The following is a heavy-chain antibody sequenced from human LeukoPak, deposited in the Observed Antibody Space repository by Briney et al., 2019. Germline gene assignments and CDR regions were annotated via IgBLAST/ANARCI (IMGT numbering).Heavy chain of an antibody. Sequence: GGSLRLSCAASGFTFSRYSMNWVRQAPGKGLECLSSISSSSDIYYADSVKGRFTISRDNAKNSLYLQMNSLRAEDTAVCYCAKGGHYGDYSGYWGQGTLVTVSS. D-gene: IGHD4-17*01. CDR3: AKGGHYGDYSGY. CDR1: GFTFSRYS. CDR2: ISSSSDI. V-gene: IGHV3-21*01. J-gene: IGHJ4*02.